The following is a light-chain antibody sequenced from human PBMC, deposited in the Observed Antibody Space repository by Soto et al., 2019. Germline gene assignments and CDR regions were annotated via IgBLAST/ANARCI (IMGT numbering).Light chain of an antibody. CDR2: DVS. V-gene: IGLV2-14*03. CDR1: SSDVGAYNY. J-gene: IGLJ1*01. Sequence: QSALTQPASVSGSPGQSITISCTGTSSDVGAYNYVSWYQQHPGKVPKLMIYDVSDRPSGVSNRFSGSKSGNTASLTISGLQAEVEADYYCSSFTRSNSSLFGTGTKLTVL. CDR3: SSFTRSNSSL.